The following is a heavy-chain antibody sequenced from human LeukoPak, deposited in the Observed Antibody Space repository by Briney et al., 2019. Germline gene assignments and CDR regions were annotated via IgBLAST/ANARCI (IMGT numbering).Heavy chain of an antibody. V-gene: IGHV4-4*07. CDR1: GGSISSYY. Sequence: PSETLSLTCTVSGGSISSYYWSWIRQPAGKGLEWIGRISTSGSTSYNPSLKSRVTMSVDTSKNQFSLNLSSLTAADAAVYYCGRDLGAAALYWGQGTLVTVSS. D-gene: IGHD6-13*01. CDR3: GRDLGAAALY. CDR2: ISTSGST. J-gene: IGHJ4*02.